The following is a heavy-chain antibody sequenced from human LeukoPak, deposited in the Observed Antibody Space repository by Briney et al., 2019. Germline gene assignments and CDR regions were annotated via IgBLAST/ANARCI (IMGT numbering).Heavy chain of an antibody. CDR2: ISGSGGTT. CDR1: GFTFSNYG. Sequence: GGSPRLSCAASGFTFSNYGMSWVRQAPGKGLEWVSGISGSGGTTYYPDSVKGRFSISRDNSKNTLYLQMNNLRAEDTALYYCAKDVAGSGSYGFDFWGQGTLVTVSS. J-gene: IGHJ4*02. V-gene: IGHV3-23*01. D-gene: IGHD3-10*01. CDR3: AKDVAGSGSYGFDF.